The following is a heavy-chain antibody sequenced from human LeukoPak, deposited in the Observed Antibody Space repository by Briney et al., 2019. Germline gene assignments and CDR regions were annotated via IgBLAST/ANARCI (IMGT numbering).Heavy chain of an antibody. CDR3: TRESGPYCPFGY. Sequence: PSGTLSLTCGVSGGSITSTNWWSWVRQPPGQGLEWIGEISLTGRTKYNPSLIGRVIMSLDESRNQLSLTLTSVTAADTAMYYCTRESGPYCPFGYWGQGTLVVVPS. V-gene: IGHV4-4*02. D-gene: IGHD1-26*01. CDR1: GGSITSTNW. J-gene: IGHJ4*02. CDR2: ISLTGRT.